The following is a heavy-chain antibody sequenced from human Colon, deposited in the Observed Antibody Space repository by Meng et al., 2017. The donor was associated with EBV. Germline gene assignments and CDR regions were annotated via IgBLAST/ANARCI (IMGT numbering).Heavy chain of an antibody. Sequence: QVQLQQWGAGLLKPSETLSPTCAVYGGSFSGYLWTWIRHPPGQGLEWIGEINHRGSTNYNPSLKSRVTISVDTSKNQFSLKLSSVTAAETAVYYCARDMTTVTNTWGQGTLVTVSS. J-gene: IGHJ5*02. D-gene: IGHD4-17*01. CDR2: INHRGST. V-gene: IGHV4-34*01. CDR1: GGSFSGYL. CDR3: ARDMTTVTNT.